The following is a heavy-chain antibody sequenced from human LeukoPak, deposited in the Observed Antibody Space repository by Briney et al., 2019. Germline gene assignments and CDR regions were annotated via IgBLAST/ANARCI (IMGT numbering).Heavy chain of an antibody. CDR3: ARADRDGSGSLYYYYYYMDV. CDR2: IYYSGST. J-gene: IGHJ6*03. Sequence: SETLSLTCTVSGGSISSYYWSWIRQPPGKGLEWIGYIYYSGSTNYNPSLKSRVTISVDTSKNQFSLKLSSVTAADTAVYYCARADRDGSGSLYYYYYYMDVRGKGTTVTISS. V-gene: IGHV4-59*01. CDR1: GGSISSYY. D-gene: IGHD3-10*01.